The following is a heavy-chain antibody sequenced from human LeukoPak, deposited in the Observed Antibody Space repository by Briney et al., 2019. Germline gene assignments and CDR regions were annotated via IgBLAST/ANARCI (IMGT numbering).Heavy chain of an antibody. D-gene: IGHD3-3*01. J-gene: IGHJ4*02. Sequence: ASVKVSCKASGYTFTSYDINWVRQATGQGLEWMGWMNPNSGNTGYAQKFQGRVTITRNTSISTAYMELSSLRSEATAVYYCARGLTIFGVVSMDGYWGQGTLVTVSS. CDR3: ARGLTIFGVVSMDGY. V-gene: IGHV1-8*03. CDR2: MNPNSGNT. CDR1: GYTFTSYD.